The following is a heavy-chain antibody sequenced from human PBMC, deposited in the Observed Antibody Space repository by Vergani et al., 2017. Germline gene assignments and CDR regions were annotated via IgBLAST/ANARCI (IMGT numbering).Heavy chain of an antibody. V-gene: IGHV3-23*04. Sequence: EVQLVESGGGLVKPGGSLRLSCVVSGFTFRSYAMSWVRQAPGMGLEWVSTITGSGDSTYYADSVKGRFTISRDNSKNTLYLQMNNLRAEDTAVYHCAKANVVSSSWYDQQAFDYWGQGTLVTVSS. CDR3: AKANVVSSSWYDQQAFDY. CDR2: ITGSGDST. J-gene: IGHJ4*02. D-gene: IGHD6-13*01. CDR1: GFTFRSYA.